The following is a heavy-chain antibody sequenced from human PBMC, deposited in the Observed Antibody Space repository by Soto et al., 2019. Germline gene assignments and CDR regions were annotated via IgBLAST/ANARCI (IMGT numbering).Heavy chain of an antibody. V-gene: IGHV1-69*02. CDR2: IIPILGIA. CDR1: GGTFSSYT. Sequence: QVQLVQSGAEVKKPGSSVKVSCKASGGTFSSYTISWVRQAPGQGLEWMGRIIPILGIANYAQKFQGRVTITADKSTRTAYMELSSRRSEDTSVYYCARSSYCSGGSCYPDCWGQGTLVTVSS. CDR3: ARSSYCSGGSCYPDC. D-gene: IGHD2-15*01. J-gene: IGHJ4*02.